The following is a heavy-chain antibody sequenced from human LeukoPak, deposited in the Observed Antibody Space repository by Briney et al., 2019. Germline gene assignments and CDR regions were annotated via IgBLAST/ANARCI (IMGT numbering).Heavy chain of an antibody. CDR2: MNPNSGNT. J-gene: IGHJ4*02. Sequence: ASVKVSCKASGYTSSSYDINWVRQAAGQGPEWMGWMNPNSGNTAYAQNFQGRVIMTRNTSISTAYMELSSLRFEDTAVFYCAVRTSRGVSGSSYFDSWGQGTLVTVSS. CDR1: GYTSSSYD. V-gene: IGHV1-8*01. D-gene: IGHD3-10*01. CDR3: AVRTSRGVSGSSYFDS.